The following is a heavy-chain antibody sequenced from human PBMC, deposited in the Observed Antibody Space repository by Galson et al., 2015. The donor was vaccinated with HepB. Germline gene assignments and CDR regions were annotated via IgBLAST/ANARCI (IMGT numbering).Heavy chain of an antibody. D-gene: IGHD4-17*01. J-gene: IGHJ4*02. CDR3: AKGGIDDDYVLDN. V-gene: IGHV3-23*01. Sequence: SLRLSCAASGFTFSTYAMSWVRQAPGKGLEWVSGLSGSGVASYHTDSVRGRFTISRDNSKNTLSLQMNSLRAEDTALYYCAKGGIDDDYVLDNWGQGTLVTVSS. CDR1: GFTFSTYA. CDR2: LSGSGVAS.